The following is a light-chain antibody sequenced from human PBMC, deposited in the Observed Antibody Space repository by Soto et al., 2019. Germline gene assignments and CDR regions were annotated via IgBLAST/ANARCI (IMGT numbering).Light chain of an antibody. Sequence: QSVLTQPPSASGTPGQRVTISCSGSSSNIGSNTVNWYQQLPATAPKVLIYSNNQRPSGVPDRFSGSKSGTSASLAISGLQSEDEVEYYCAAWDDSLNGVVFGGGTKLTVL. CDR2: SNN. CDR1: SSNIGSNT. J-gene: IGLJ2*01. CDR3: AAWDDSLNGVV. V-gene: IGLV1-44*01.